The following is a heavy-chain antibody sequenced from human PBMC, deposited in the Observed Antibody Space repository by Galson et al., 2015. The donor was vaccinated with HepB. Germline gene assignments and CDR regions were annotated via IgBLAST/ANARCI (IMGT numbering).Heavy chain of an antibody. V-gene: IGHV5-10-1*01. Sequence: QSGAEVKKAGESLRISCKGSGFSFTSYWISWVRQMPGKGLEWMGRIDPADSDTRYSPSFQGHVTISADKSISTAYLQWSSLKASDTAMYYCARLIYCSGGSCDLDYWGQGTLVTVSS. D-gene: IGHD2-15*01. CDR3: ARLIYCSGGSCDLDY. CDR1: GFSFTSYW. J-gene: IGHJ4*02. CDR2: IDPADSDT.